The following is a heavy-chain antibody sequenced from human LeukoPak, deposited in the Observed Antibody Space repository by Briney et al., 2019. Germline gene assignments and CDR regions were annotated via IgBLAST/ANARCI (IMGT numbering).Heavy chain of an antibody. D-gene: IGHD1-26*01. Sequence: HPGGSLRLSCAAFGFTFSSYSMNWVRQAPGRGLEWVSYISSSSGTIYYADSVKGRFTISRDNAKNSLYLQMNSLRAEDTAVYYCARDPPSGSHYFDYWGLGTLVTVSS. J-gene: IGHJ4*02. CDR2: ISSSSGTI. V-gene: IGHV3-48*04. CDR3: ARDPPSGSHYFDY. CDR1: GFTFSSYS.